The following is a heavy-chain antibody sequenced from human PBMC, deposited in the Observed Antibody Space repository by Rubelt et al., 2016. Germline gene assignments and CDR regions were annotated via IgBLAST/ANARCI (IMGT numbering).Heavy chain of an antibody. Sequence: QLQLQESGPGLVKPSETLSLTCTVSGGSISRSSYYWGWIRQPPGKGLEWIGSIYYSGSTYYNPSLKSQVTISVDTSKNQLSLKLTSVTAADTAVYYCTRHGNGMVITFDPWGQGTLVTVSS. V-gene: IGHV4-39*01. CDR3: TRHGNGMVITFDP. CDR2: IYYSGST. CDR1: GGSISRSSYY. D-gene: IGHD3-3*01. J-gene: IGHJ5*02.